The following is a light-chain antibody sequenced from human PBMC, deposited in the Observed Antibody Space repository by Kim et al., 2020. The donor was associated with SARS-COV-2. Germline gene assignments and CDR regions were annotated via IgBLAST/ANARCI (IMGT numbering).Light chain of an antibody. CDR3: QQTYTSLQIT. Sequence: SVGDSVTITCRATQSISTHVHWYQQKPGKAPDLLIYAASTLQDGVPSRFIGGGSGTYFTLTINGLQPEDFATYYCQQTYTSLQITFGQGTRLEIK. CDR2: AAS. V-gene: IGKV1-39*01. CDR1: QSISTH. J-gene: IGKJ5*01.